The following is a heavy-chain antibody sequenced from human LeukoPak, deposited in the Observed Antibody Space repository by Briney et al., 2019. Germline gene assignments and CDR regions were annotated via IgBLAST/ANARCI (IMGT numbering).Heavy chain of an antibody. CDR1: GFTFSSYA. Sequence: PGGSLRLSCAASGFTFSSYAMSWVRQAPGKGLEWVSAISGSGGSTYYADSVKGRFTISRDNSKNTLYLPMNSLRAEDTAVYYCAKSREYYDVLSAFDSWGQGTLVTVSS. V-gene: IGHV3-23*01. CDR3: AKSREYYDVLSAFDS. J-gene: IGHJ4*02. CDR2: ISGSGGST. D-gene: IGHD3-3*01.